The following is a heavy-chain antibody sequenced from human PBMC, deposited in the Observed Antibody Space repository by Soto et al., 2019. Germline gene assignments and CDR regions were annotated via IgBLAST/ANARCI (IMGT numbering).Heavy chain of an antibody. CDR3: AREGCSGGSCYSGYNLGIDY. CDR1: GGSVGSGYYY. V-gene: IGHV4-61*01. CDR2: IFYSANT. D-gene: IGHD2-15*01. J-gene: IGHJ4*02. Sequence: QVQLKESGPGLVKPSETLSLTCTVSGGSVGSGYYYWSWIRQPPGKGLEWIGNIFYSANTKYNPSLQSRVTISQDTSKTQFSLTLTSVTAADTAVYFCAREGCSGGSCYSGYNLGIDYWGQGTLVTVSS.